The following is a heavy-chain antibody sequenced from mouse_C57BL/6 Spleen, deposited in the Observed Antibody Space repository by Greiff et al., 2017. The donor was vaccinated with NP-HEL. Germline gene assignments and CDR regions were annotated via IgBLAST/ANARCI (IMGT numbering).Heavy chain of an antibody. D-gene: IGHD2-4*01. J-gene: IGHJ4*01. CDR2: IYPGGGCT. Sequence: VQLQQSGAELVRPGTSVKMSCKASGYTFTNYWIGWAKQRPGHGLEWIGDIYPGGGCTNYNEKFKGKATLTADKSSSTAYMQFSSLTSEDSAIYYWARGRIYYDYGGYAMDYWGQGTSVTVSS. CDR1: GYTFTNYW. V-gene: IGHV1-63*01. CDR3: ARGRIYYDYGGYAMDY.